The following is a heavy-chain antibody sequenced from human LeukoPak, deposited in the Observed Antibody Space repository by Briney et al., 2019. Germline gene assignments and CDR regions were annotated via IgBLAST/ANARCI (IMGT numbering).Heavy chain of an antibody. CDR3: ARVGPDITSWHY. Sequence: PSETLSLTCAVYGGSFSDYYWSWIRQPPGKGLEWIGEINQSGSTNYKSSLKSRVTISVDTSKNQISLKLSSVTAADTAVYYCARVGPDITSWHYWGQGTLVTVSS. J-gene: IGHJ4*02. CDR2: INQSGST. CDR1: GGSFSDYY. D-gene: IGHD2-2*01. V-gene: IGHV4-34*01.